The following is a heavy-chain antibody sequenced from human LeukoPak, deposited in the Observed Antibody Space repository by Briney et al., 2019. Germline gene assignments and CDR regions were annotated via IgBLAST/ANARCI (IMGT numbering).Heavy chain of an antibody. D-gene: IGHD3-10*01. Sequence: SVKVSCRASGGTFSSYAISWVRQAPGQGLEWMGGIIPIFGTANYAQKFQGRVTITTDESTSTAYMELSSLRSEDTAVYYCARDFGLLGNWFDPWGQGTLVTVSS. J-gene: IGHJ5*02. CDR1: GGTFSSYA. V-gene: IGHV1-69*05. CDR3: ARDFGLLGNWFDP. CDR2: IIPIFGTA.